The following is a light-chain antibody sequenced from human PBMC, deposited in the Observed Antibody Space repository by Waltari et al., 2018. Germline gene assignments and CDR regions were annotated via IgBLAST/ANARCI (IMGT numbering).Light chain of an antibody. J-gene: IGLJ3*02. CDR2: EVT. Sequence: QSALTQPASVSGSPGQSFTIPCIGTSSDSGFSHYVSWHQQHPGKVPKLIIYEVTKRPSGVSNRFSGSKSGTTASLTISGLQAEDEADYYCSSWTTRSTWVFGGGTKVTVL. CDR3: SSWTTRSTWV. V-gene: IGLV2-14*03. CDR1: SSDSGFSHY.